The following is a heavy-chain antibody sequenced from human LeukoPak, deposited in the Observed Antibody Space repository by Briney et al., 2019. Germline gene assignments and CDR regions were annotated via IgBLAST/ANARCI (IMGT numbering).Heavy chain of an antibody. Sequence: PSETLSLTCTVSGGSISSSSYYWSWIRQHPGKGLEWIGYIYYSGSTYYNPSLKSRVTISVDTSKNQFSLKLSSVTAADTAVYYCARKLGTLRNRFDPWGQGTLVTVSS. V-gene: IGHV4-31*03. CDR3: ARKLGTLRNRFDP. CDR1: GGSISSSSYY. D-gene: IGHD7-27*01. J-gene: IGHJ5*02. CDR2: IYYSGST.